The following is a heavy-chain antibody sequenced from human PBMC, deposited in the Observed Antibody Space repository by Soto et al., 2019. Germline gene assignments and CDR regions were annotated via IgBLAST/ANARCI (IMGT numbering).Heavy chain of an antibody. CDR2: IWYDASHK. V-gene: IGHV3-33*01. J-gene: IGHJ4*02. CDR3: ARDKTFGGTIGSAFDS. D-gene: IGHD3-16*01. Sequence: QVQVVESGGGVVQPGTSLRLSCAASGFTFNNYGMHWVRQAPGKGLEWVAVIWYDASHKYYADSVKGRFTISIDNSKNKLYLQMSSLRGEDTAVYYCARDKTFGGTIGSAFDSWGQGTLVTVSS. CDR1: GFTFNNYG.